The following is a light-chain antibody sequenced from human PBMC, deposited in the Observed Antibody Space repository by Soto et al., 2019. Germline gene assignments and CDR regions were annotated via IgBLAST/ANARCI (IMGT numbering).Light chain of an antibody. Sequence: EIVMTQSPATLSVSPGERATLSCRASQSVYRNVVWYQQKPGQPPRLLIYGTSTRATGIPARFSGSGSGTEFTLTLSSLQSEDFAVYYCQQYNDWPRTFGQGTKVEIK. CDR3: QQYNDWPRT. CDR1: QSVYRN. V-gene: IGKV3-15*01. J-gene: IGKJ1*01. CDR2: GTS.